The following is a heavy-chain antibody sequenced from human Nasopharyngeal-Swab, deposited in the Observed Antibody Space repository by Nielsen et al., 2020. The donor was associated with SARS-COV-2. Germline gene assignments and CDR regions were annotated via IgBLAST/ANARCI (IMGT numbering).Heavy chain of an antibody. J-gene: IGHJ6*02. Sequence: GGSLRLSCAASGFTLSTYRMNWVRQAPGKGLEWVSYISSSSSSIYYADSVKGRFTISRDNAKNSLYLQMNSLRDEDTAVYYCARESARKGFGELLGAYYYYGMDVWGQGTTVTVSS. CDR3: ARESARKGFGELLGAYYYYGMDV. CDR2: ISSSSSSI. CDR1: GFTLSTYR. D-gene: IGHD3-10*01. V-gene: IGHV3-48*02.